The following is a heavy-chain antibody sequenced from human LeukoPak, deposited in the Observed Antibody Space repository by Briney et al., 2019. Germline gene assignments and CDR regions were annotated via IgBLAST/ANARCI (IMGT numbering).Heavy chain of an antibody. CDR1: GYTFTGYY. CDR2: INPNSGGT. D-gene: IGHD3-22*01. J-gene: IGHJ6*03. V-gene: IGHV1-2*02. CDR3: ARSRRPVVYMDV. Sequence: ASVKVSCKASGYTFTGYYMHWVRQAPGQGLEWMGWINPNSGGTNYAQKFQGRVTMTRDTSISTAYMELSGLRSDDTAVYYCARSRRPVVYMDVWGKGTTVTVSS.